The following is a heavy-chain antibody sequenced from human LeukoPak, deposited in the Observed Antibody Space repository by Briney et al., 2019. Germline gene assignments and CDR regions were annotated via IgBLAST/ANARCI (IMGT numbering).Heavy chain of an antibody. J-gene: IGHJ6*03. CDR1: GFTVSSNY. CDR3: ARDRAGWYYYYYYMDV. CDR2: IYSGGST. V-gene: IGHV3-53*01. Sequence: GGSLRLSCAASGFTVSSNYMSWVRQAPGKGLEWVSVIYSGGSTYYADSVKGRFTISRDNSKNTLYLQMNSLRAEDTAVYCCARDRAGWYYYYYYMDVWGKGTTVTVSS. D-gene: IGHD6-19*01.